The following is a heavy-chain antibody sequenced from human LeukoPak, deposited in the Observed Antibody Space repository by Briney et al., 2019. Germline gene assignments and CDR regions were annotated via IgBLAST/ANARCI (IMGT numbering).Heavy chain of an antibody. D-gene: IGHD6-19*01. V-gene: IGHV3-73*01. J-gene: IGHJ4*02. CDR1: GFTFSGSA. CDR2: IRSKANSYAT. CDR3: TRPPGYSSGWYEGDYGENDY. Sequence: PGGSLRLSCAASGFTFSGSAMHWVRQASGKGLEWVGRIRSKANSYATAYAASVKGRFTISRDDSKNTAYLQMNSLKTEDTAVYYCTRPPGYSSGWYEGDYGENDYWGQGTLVTVSS.